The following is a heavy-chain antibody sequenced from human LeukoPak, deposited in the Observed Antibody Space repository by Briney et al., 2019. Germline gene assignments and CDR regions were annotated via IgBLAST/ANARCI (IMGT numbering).Heavy chain of an antibody. D-gene: IGHD3-10*01. V-gene: IGHV1-2*02. J-gene: IGHJ4*02. CDR3: ARAVDYYGSGSYYNPLDH. CDR2: INPNSGGT. CDR1: GYTFTGYY. Sequence: ASVKVSCKASGYTFTGYYMHWVRQAPGQGLEWMGWINPNSGGTNYAPKFQGRVTMTRDTSIRPAYMEPSRPRSADTAVYSCARAVDYYGSGSYYNPLDHWGQGTLVTVSS.